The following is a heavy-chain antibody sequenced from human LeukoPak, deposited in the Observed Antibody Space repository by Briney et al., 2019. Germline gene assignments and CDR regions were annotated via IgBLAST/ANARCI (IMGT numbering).Heavy chain of an antibody. CDR1: GDSASSNSAA. J-gene: IGHJ4*02. CDR3: ARALGVVVPAAIGYYFDY. Sequence: SQTLSLTCAISGDSASSNSAAWNWIRQSPSRGLEWLGRTYYRSKWYNDYAVSVKSRITINPDTSKNQFSLQLNSVTPEDTAVYYCARALGVVVPAAIGYYFDYWGQGTPVTVSS. D-gene: IGHD2-2*01. CDR2: TYYRSKWYN. V-gene: IGHV6-1*01.